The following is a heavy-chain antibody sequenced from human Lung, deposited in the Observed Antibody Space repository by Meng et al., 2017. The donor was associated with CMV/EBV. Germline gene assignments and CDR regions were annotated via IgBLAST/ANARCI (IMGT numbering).Heavy chain of an antibody. V-gene: IGHV4-59*13. D-gene: IGHD2-2*01. CDR3: ASCRGTSCHDGIDF. CDR2: ISYGGGT. CDR1: GGSISGYY. Sequence: GSLRLXCTVSGGSISGYYWSFIRQSPGKGLEWIGYISYGGGTKYNPSLQSRVTMSLATSEKQFTLKLTSLTAADTAVYYCASCRGTSCHDGIDFWGQGTXVTVSS. J-gene: IGHJ4*03.